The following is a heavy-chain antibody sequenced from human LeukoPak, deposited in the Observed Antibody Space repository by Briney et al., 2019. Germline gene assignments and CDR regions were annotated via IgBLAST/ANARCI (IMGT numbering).Heavy chain of an antibody. Sequence: ASETLSLTCTVSGGSISSSSYYWGWIRQPPGKGLEWIGYIYYSGSTSYNPSLKSRVTMSIDTSKSQFSLSLRSLTAADTAVYYCARHMLGGKRSFDSWGQGTLVTVSS. CDR1: GGSISSSSYY. CDR2: IYYSGST. CDR3: ARHMLGGKRSFDS. J-gene: IGHJ4*02. V-gene: IGHV4-61*05. D-gene: IGHD4-23*01.